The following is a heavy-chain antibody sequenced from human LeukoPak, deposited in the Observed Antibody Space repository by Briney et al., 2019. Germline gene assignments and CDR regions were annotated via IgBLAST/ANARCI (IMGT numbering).Heavy chain of an antibody. CDR3: ARYGDYGDYDIHWFDP. V-gene: IGHV4-4*02. CDR1: GGSISSSNW. J-gene: IGHJ5*02. Sequence: SGTLSLTCAVSGGSISSSNWWSWVRQPPGKGLEWIGEIYHSGSTNYNPSLKSRVTISVDTSKNQFSLKLSSVTAADTAVYYRARYGDYGDYDIHWFDPWGQGTLVTVSS. CDR2: IYHSGST. D-gene: IGHD4-17*01.